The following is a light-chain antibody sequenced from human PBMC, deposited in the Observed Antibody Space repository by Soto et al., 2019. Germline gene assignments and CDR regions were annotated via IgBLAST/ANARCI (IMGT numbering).Light chain of an antibody. CDR3: QQYNSYSPGYT. J-gene: IGKJ2*01. CDR2: DAS. V-gene: IGKV1-5*01. CDR1: QSISSW. Sequence: DIQMTQSPSTLSVSVGDRVTITCRAGQSISSWLAWYQQKPGKAPKLLIYDASSLESGVPSRFSGSGSGTEFTLTISSLQPDDFATYHCQQYNSYSPGYTFGQGTKLEIK.